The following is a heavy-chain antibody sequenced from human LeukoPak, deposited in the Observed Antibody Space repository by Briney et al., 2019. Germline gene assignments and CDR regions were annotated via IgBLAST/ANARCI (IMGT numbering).Heavy chain of an antibody. Sequence: GGSLRLSCAASGFTFGSYAVSWVRQAPEKGLDWVSVISGSAHKIRYADSVKGRFTISRDNSENIVYLQMNNLRVEDTAVYYCAGRPTGYSSGYIHWGQGTLVTVSS. J-gene: IGHJ4*02. D-gene: IGHD5-18*01. CDR2: ISGSAHKI. CDR1: GFTFGSYA. V-gene: IGHV3-23*01. CDR3: AGRPTGYSSGYIH.